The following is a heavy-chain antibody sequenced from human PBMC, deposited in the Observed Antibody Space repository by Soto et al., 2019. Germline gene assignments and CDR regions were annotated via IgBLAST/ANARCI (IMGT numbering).Heavy chain of an antibody. V-gene: IGHV1-69*01. J-gene: IGHJ5*02. CDR2: IIPIFGTA. CDR3: ARAFATNKYWFDP. Sequence: QVQLVQSGAEVKKPGSSVKVSCKASGGTFSSYIISWVRQAPGRGLEWMGGIIPIFGTANYAQKFQDRVTITADESTTTAYMELSGLRSEDTAVYYCARAFATNKYWFDPWGQGTLVTVSS. CDR1: GGTFSSYI. D-gene: IGHD3-16*01.